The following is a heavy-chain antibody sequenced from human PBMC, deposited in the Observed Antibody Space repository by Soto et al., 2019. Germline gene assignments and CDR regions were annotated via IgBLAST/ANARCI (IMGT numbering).Heavy chain of an antibody. CDR3: AREPVTHDAFDI. CDR1: GGTFSSYA. D-gene: IGHD4-17*01. CDR2: IIPIFGTA. Sequence: SVKVSCKASGGTFSSYAISWMRQAPGQGLEWMGGIIPIFGTANYAQKFQGRVTITADESTSTAYMELSSLRSEDTAVYYCAREPVTHDAFDIWGQGTMVTVSS. J-gene: IGHJ3*02. V-gene: IGHV1-69*13.